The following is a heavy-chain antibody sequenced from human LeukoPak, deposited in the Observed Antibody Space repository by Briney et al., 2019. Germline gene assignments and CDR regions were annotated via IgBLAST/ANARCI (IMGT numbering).Heavy chain of an antibody. Sequence: GSLRLSCAASGFSLSSYDMQWVRLPAGKGLEWVSAVGTAGDSYYLGSVKGRFTISRDDAKNSFYLQMNSLRGGDTAVYYCARARGGTLSYMDVWGKGTTVIVSS. D-gene: IGHD1-26*01. CDR2: VGTAGDS. CDR1: GFSLSSYD. CDR3: ARARGGTLSYMDV. J-gene: IGHJ6*03. V-gene: IGHV3-13*01.